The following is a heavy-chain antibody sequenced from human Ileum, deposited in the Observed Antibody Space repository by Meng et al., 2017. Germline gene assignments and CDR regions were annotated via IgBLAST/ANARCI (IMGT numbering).Heavy chain of an antibody. CDR2: IYHSWRT. CDR3: ATSGDNSGFYLGY. CDR1: GESISTYNC. Sequence: PLEESDPGLAPSSCILSLTCAVSGESISTYNCWTWVRQSPEKGLEWSGDIYHSWRTNYNPSLTSRVTMSVDKSKKQISLNLSSVTAADTAVYYCATSGDNSGFYLGYWGPGILVTVSS. V-gene: IGHV4-4*02. D-gene: IGHD3-22*01. J-gene: IGHJ4*02.